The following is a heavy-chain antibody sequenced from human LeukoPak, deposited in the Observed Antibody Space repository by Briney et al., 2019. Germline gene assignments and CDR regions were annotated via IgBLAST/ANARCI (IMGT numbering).Heavy chain of an antibody. CDR3: AKDKSGGWDGVDC. CDR1: GFTFDDYA. Sequence: GRSLRLSCAASGFTFDDYAMHWVRQAPGKGLELVSGISWNSGSIGYADSVKGRFTISRDNAKNSLYLQMNSLRAEDTALYYCAKDKSGGWDGVDCWGQGTLVTVSS. V-gene: IGHV3-9*01. CDR2: ISWNSGSI. J-gene: IGHJ4*02. D-gene: IGHD6-19*01.